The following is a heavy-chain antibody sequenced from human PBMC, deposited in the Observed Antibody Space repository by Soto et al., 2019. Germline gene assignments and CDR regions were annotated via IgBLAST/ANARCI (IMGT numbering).Heavy chain of an antibody. J-gene: IGHJ4*02. Sequence: GGSLRLSCAASGFTFSSYSMNWVRQAPGKGLEWDSYISSSSSTIYYADSVKGRFTISRDNAKNSLYLQMNSLRAEDTAVYYCARVRSWLRSFDYWGQGTLVTVSS. D-gene: IGHD5-12*01. V-gene: IGHV3-48*01. CDR3: ARVRSWLRSFDY. CDR2: ISSSSSTI. CDR1: GFTFSSYS.